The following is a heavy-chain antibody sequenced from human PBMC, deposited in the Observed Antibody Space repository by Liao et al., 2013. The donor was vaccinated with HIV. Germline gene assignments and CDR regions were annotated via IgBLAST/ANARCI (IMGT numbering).Heavy chain of an antibody. D-gene: IGHD2-8*01. CDR3: ARESGRYCTNGVCYSFDY. CDR2: IYSSGST. CDR1: GGSFSDYY. J-gene: IGHJ4*02. V-gene: IGHV4-34*11. Sequence: QVQLQQWGAGLLKPSETLSLTCAVYGGSFSDYYWSWIRQPPGKGLEWIGYIYSSGSTNYNPSLKSRVTMSVVTSKNHFSLRLSSVTAADTAVYYCARESGRYCTNGVCYSFDYWGQGTLVTVSS.